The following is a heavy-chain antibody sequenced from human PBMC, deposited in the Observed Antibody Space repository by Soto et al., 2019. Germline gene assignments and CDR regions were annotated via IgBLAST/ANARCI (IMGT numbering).Heavy chain of an antibody. J-gene: IGHJ5*02. CDR2: ISGSGGST. CDR3: ALFPVYYYGSGSSYNWFDP. D-gene: IGHD3-10*01. Sequence: GFLRLWWGAAGVNCIGYAVSWVRQAPGKGLEWVSAISGSGGSTYYADSVKGRFTISRDNSKNTLYLQMNSLRAEDTAVYYCALFPVYYYGSGSSYNWFDPWGQGTLVTVSS. V-gene: IGHV3-23*01. CDR1: GVNCIGYA.